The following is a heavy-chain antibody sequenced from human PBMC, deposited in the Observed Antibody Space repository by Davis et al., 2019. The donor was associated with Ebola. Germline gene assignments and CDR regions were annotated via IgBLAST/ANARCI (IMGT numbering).Heavy chain of an antibody. D-gene: IGHD3-10*01. Sequence: PGGSLRLSCAASGFTFSSYAMSWVRQAPGKGLEWVSAISGSGGSTYYADSVKGRFTISRDNAKNSLYLRMNSLRAEDTALYYCAKAPNWVGGSFDYWGQGTLVTVSS. CDR3: AKAPNWVGGSFDY. CDR1: GFTFSSYA. CDR2: ISGSGGST. V-gene: IGHV3-23*01. J-gene: IGHJ4*02.